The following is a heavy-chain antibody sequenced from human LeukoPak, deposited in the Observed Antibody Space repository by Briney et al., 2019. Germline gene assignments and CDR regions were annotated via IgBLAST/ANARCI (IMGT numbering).Heavy chain of an antibody. Sequence: GGSLRLSCKASEFKFSDYTMIWVRQAPGKGLEWVSSISSSGTSRYYAGSMKGRVTVSRDNAEKSLSLHMNSLRVEDTAVYYCARVTGGNSYSFDNWGQGTRVIVSS. CDR2: ISSSGTSR. J-gene: IGHJ4*02. D-gene: IGHD6-6*01. CDR1: EFKFSDYT. V-gene: IGHV3-21*01. CDR3: ARVTGGNSYSFDN.